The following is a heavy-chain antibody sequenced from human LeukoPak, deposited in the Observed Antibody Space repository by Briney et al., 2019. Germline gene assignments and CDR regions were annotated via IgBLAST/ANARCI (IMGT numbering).Heavy chain of an antibody. J-gene: IGHJ4*02. CDR2: IGSGGRHI. Sequence: GGSLRLSCAASGFTFSTYTMNWVRQAPGKGLEWVASIGSGGRHIHYADSVKGRFTISRDNAKNSLYLQMNSLRAEDTAMYYCARSGYTYGFDYWGQGALVTVSS. CDR1: GFTFSTYT. D-gene: IGHD5-18*01. V-gene: IGHV3-21*01. CDR3: ARSGYTYGFDY.